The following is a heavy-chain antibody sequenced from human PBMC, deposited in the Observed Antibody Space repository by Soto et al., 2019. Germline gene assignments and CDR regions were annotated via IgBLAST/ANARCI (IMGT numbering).Heavy chain of an antibody. CDR3: AKGDYCSSTSCYKLYYYYYMDV. J-gene: IGHJ6*03. CDR2: ISGSGGST. V-gene: IGHV3-23*01. CDR1: GFTFSSYA. Sequence: GGSLRLSCAASGFTFSSYAMSWVRQAPGKGLEWVSAISGSGGSTYYADSVKGRFTISRDNSKNTLYLQMNSLRAEDTAVYYCAKGDYCSSTSCYKLYYYYYMDVWGKGTTVTVSS. D-gene: IGHD2-2*01.